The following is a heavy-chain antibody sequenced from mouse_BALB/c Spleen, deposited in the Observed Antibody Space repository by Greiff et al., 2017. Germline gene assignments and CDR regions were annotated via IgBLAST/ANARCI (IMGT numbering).Heavy chain of an antibody. CDR2: INPSSGRT. Sequence: QVPLQQSGAELVKPGASVKLSCKASGYTFTSYWMPWVKQRPGHGLEWIGEINPSSGRTNYNEKFKSKATLTVDKSSSTAYMLLSSLISEDSAVYYCAKYDGGGCRGARDYWGQGTSVTVSS. J-gene: IGHJ4*01. V-gene: IGHV1S81*02. CDR3: AKYDGGGCRGARDY. CDR1: GYTFTSYW. D-gene: IGHD2-14*01.